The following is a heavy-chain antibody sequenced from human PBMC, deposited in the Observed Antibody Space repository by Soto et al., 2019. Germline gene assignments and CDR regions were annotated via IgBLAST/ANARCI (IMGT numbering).Heavy chain of an antibody. CDR1: GFTFSSYA. V-gene: IGHV3-23*01. CDR2: MSGTGGST. J-gene: IGHJ4*02. CDR3: AKAGFSSGWSASYFDY. Sequence: EVQLLESGGGLVQPGRSLRLSCAASGFTFSSYAMNWVRQAPGKGLEWVSAMSGTGGSTYYADSVKGRFTISRDNSKSTLYLQMSSLRVADTAVFYCAKAGFSSGWSASYFDYWGQGTLVTVSS. D-gene: IGHD6-19*01.